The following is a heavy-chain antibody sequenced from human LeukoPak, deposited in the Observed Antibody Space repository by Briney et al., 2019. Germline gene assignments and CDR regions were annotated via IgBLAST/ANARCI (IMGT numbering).Heavy chain of an antibody. D-gene: IGHD6-19*01. V-gene: IGHV3-48*02. Sequence: PGGSLRLSCAASGFTFSSYSMNWVRQAPGKGLEWVSYISSSSSSTIYYADSVKGRFTISRDNAKNSLYLQMNSLRDEDTAVYYCAKDTHSSGWYGNAFDVWGQGTMVTVSS. J-gene: IGHJ3*01. CDR1: GFTFSSYS. CDR3: AKDTHSSGWYGNAFDV. CDR2: ISSSSSSTI.